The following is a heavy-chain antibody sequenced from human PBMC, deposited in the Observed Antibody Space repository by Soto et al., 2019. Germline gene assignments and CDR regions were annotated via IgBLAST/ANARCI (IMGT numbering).Heavy chain of an antibody. J-gene: IGHJ6*02. CDR3: AGITMLVVGASGVDV. D-gene: IGHD3-22*01. CDR1: GYTLTELS. V-gene: IGHV1-24*01. Sequence: ASVKVTCKVSGYTLTELSMHWVRQAPGKGLVWMGGFDPEDAEIIYAQKFQGRVTMTEDTSTDTAYMELSSLRSEDTAVYYCAGITMLVVGASGVDVWGQGTTATVSS. CDR2: FDPEDAEI.